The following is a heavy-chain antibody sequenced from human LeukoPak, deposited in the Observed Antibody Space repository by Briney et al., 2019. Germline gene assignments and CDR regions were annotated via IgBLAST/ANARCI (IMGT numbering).Heavy chain of an antibody. Sequence: ASVKVSCKASGSTFTGYYMHRVRQAPGQGLEWMGWINSNSGGTNYGQKFQGRVTMTRDTSISTAYMELRRLRSDDAAVYFCAREVLAKNYGMDVWGQGTTVTVSS. CDR3: AREVLAKNYGMDV. D-gene: IGHD2-8*02. V-gene: IGHV1-2*02. CDR1: GSTFTGYY. J-gene: IGHJ6*02. CDR2: INSNSGGT.